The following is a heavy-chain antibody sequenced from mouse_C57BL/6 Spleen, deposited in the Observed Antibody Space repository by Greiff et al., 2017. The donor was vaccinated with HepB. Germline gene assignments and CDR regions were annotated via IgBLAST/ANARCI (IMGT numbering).Heavy chain of an antibody. V-gene: IGHV1-80*01. D-gene: IGHD1-1*01. J-gene: IGHJ2*01. CDR2: IYPGDGDT. CDR3: ARETVVVPFDY. Sequence: QVQLQQSGAELVKPGASVKISCKASGYAFSSYWMNWVKQRPGKGLEWIGQIYPGDGDTNYNGKFKGKTTLTADKSSSTAYMQLSSLTSEDSAVYFCARETVVVPFDYWGQGTTLTVSS. CDR1: GYAFSSYW.